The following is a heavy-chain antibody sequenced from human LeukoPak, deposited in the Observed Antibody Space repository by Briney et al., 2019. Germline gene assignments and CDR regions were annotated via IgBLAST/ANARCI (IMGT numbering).Heavy chain of an antibody. CDR3: ARSRRLRYFDWLYYPMDY. V-gene: IGHV4-59*11. CDR1: GGPISSHY. CDR2: IYYSGST. D-gene: IGHD3-9*01. J-gene: IGHJ4*02. Sequence: SETLSLTCTVSGGPISSHYWSWIRQPPGKGLEWVGDIYYSGSTNYNPSLKSRVTISVDTSKNQFSLKLSSVTAADTAVYYCARSRRLRYFDWLYYPMDYWGQGTLVTVSS.